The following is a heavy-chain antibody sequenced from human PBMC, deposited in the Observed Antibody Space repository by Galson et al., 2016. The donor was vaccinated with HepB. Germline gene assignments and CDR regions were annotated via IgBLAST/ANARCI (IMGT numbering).Heavy chain of an antibody. D-gene: IGHD5-18*01. CDR2: IYPGDSDT. Sequence: QSGAEVKKSGESLKISCKGSGYTFSIYWIDWVRQVPGKGLEWLGVIYPGDSDTKYSPSLQGQVTISVDKSISTAFLQWTSLKASDTAIYYCARRSNVDTTWSYFDHWGQETLVTVSS. J-gene: IGHJ4*02. CDR1: GYTFSIYW. CDR3: ARRSNVDTTWSYFDH. V-gene: IGHV5-51*01.